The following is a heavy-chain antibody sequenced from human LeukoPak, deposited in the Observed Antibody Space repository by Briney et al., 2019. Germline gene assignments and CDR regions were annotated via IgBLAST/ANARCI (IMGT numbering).Heavy chain of an antibody. Sequence: GGSLRLSCAASGFTFSSYWMHWVRQAPGKGLVWVSRINSDGSSTSYADSVKGRFTISRDNAKNTLYLQMNSLRPDDTAVYYCAKDLGPVALNGRDYWGQGTLVTVSS. CDR3: AKDLGPVALNGRDY. V-gene: IGHV3-74*01. CDR1: GFTFSSYW. J-gene: IGHJ4*02. CDR2: INSDGSST. D-gene: IGHD6-19*01.